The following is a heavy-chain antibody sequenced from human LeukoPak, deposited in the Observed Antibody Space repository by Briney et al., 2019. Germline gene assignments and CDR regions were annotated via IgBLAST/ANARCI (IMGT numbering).Heavy chain of an antibody. Sequence: SETLSLTCTVSGGSINSYYWSWIRQPPGKGLEWIGYIYYSGSTNYNPSLKSRVTISVDTSKNQFSLKLSSVTAADTAVYYCARGGCSSTSCYIVDDAFDIWGQGTMVTVSS. D-gene: IGHD2-2*02. V-gene: IGHV4-59*08. CDR2: IYYSGST. CDR3: ARGGCSSTSCYIVDDAFDI. J-gene: IGHJ3*02. CDR1: GGSINSYY.